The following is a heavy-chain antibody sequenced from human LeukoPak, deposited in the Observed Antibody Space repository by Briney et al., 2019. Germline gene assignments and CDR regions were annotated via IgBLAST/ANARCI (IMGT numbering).Heavy chain of an antibody. D-gene: IGHD3-3*01. J-gene: IGHJ6*03. CDR3: ARGGLVLQHYYHMDV. Sequence: SVKVSCKASGYTFTGYYMHWVRQAPGQGLEWMGGIIPIFGTANYAQKFQGRVTITADESTSTAYMELSSLRSEDTAVYYCARGGLVLQHYYHMDVWGKGTTVTVSS. CDR1: GYTFTGYY. CDR2: IIPIFGTA. V-gene: IGHV1-69*13.